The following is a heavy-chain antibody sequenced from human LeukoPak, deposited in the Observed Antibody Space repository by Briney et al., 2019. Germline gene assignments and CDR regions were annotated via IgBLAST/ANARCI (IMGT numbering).Heavy chain of an antibody. J-gene: IGHJ4*02. CDR3: ARTGYSSSWYEY. V-gene: IGHV1-69*13. Sequence: ASVKVSCKASGGTFSSYAISWVRQAPGQGLEWMGGIIPIFGTANYAQKFQGRVTITADESTSTAYMELSSLRSEDTAVYYCARTGYSSSWYEYWGQGTLVTVSS. D-gene: IGHD6-13*01. CDR2: IIPIFGTA. CDR1: GGTFSSYA.